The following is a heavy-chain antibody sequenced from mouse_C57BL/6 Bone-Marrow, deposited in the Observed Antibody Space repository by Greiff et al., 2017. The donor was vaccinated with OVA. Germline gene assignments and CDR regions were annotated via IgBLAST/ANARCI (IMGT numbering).Heavy chain of an antibody. V-gene: IGHV1-61*01. CDR1: GYTFTSYW. J-gene: IGHJ2*01. Sequence: VQLQQPGAELVRPGSSVKLSCKASGYTFTSYWMDWVKQRPGQGLEWIGNIYPSDSETHYNPKFKDKATLTVDKSSSTAYMQLSSLTSEDSSVYYGARNYYGSSYYFDYWGQGTTLTVSS. CDR2: IYPSDSET. CDR3: ARNYYGSSYYFDY. D-gene: IGHD1-1*01.